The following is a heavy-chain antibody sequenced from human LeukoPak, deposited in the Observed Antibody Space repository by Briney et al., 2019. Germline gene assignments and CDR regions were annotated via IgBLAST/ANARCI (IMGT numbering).Heavy chain of an antibody. D-gene: IGHD2-2*01. CDR3: AREDIVVVPAAKNYYYVDV. Sequence: GGSLRLSCAASGFTFSSYWMSWVRQAPGKGLEWVANIKQDGSEKYYVDSVKGRFTISRDNAKNSLYLQMNSLRAEDTAVYYCAREDIVVVPAAKNYYYVDVWGKGTTVTVSS. CDR1: GFTFSSYW. J-gene: IGHJ6*03. V-gene: IGHV3-7*01. CDR2: IKQDGSEK.